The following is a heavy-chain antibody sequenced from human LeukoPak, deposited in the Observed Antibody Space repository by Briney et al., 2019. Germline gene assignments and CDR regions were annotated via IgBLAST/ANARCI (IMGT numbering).Heavy chain of an antibody. D-gene: IGHD3-10*01. J-gene: IGHJ6*02. CDR3: ARHGEYYYGSGAPYGMDV. Sequence: GESLKISCKGSGYGFTSYWIGWVRQMPGKGLEWMGIIYPGDSDTRYSPSFQGQVTISADKSISTAYLQWSSLKASDTAMYYCARHGEYYYGSGAPYGMDVWGQGTTVTVSS. V-gene: IGHV5-51*01. CDR2: IYPGDSDT. CDR1: GYGFTSYW.